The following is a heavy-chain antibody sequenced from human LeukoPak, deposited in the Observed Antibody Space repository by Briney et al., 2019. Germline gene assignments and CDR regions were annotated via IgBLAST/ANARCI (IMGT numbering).Heavy chain of an antibody. Sequence: SVKVSCKASGGTFSSYAISWVRQAPGQGLEWMGRIIPIFGTANYAQKFQGRVTITTDESTSTAYMELSSLRSEDTAVYCCARGPGTTENWFDPWGQGTLVTVSS. V-gene: IGHV1-69*05. CDR3: ARGPGTTENWFDP. D-gene: IGHD1-7*01. J-gene: IGHJ5*02. CDR2: IIPIFGTA. CDR1: GGTFSSYA.